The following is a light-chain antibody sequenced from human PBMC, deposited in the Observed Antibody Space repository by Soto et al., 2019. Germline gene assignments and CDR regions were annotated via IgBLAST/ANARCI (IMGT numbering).Light chain of an antibody. J-gene: IGLJ3*02. CDR3: QTWGTGTWV. Sequence: QSVLTQSPSASASLGASVKITCTLSSGHSSYAIAWHQQQPEKGPRYLMKLNSDGSHSKGDGIPDRFSGSSSEAERYLTIASLQSEDEADYYCQTWGTGTWVFGGGTKLTVL. CDR1: SGHSSYA. V-gene: IGLV4-69*01. CDR2: LNSDGSH.